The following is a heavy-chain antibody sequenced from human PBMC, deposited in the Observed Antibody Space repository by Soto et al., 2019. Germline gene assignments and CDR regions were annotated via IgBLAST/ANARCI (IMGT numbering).Heavy chain of an antibody. CDR1: GFTFSSYA. CDR2: ISGSGGST. J-gene: IGHJ4*02. CDR3: AKTADDILTGYRYYFDY. V-gene: IGHV3-23*01. D-gene: IGHD3-9*01. Sequence: GGSLRLSCAASGFTFSSYAMSWVRQAPGKGLEWVSAISGSGGSTYYADSVKGRFTISRDNSKNTLYLQMNSLRAEDTAVYYCAKTADDILTGYRYYFDYWGQGTLVTVSS.